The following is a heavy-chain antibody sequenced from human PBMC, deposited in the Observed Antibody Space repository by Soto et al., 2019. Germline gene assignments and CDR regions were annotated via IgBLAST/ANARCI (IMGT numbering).Heavy chain of an antibody. J-gene: IGHJ6*02. CDR3: AHELSGYYYVMDV. V-gene: IGHV2-5*01. Sequence: QITLRESGPTLVKPTQTLTLTCTFSGFSLTTSGVGVGWFRQPPGQGLQWLALIYWNGNERYSPSLNNRVIVTKDTSKNQVILTMTNVDPVDTATYCCAHELSGYYYVMDVWGQGTNVTVSS. CDR1: GFSLTTSGVG. D-gene: IGHD2-15*01. CDR2: IYWNGNE.